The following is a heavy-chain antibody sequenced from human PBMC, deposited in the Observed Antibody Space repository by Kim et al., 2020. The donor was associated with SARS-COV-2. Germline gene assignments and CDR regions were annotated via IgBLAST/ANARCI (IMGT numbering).Heavy chain of an antibody. CDR3: ARETYSYGWKYFDY. Sequence: NPALKSRVTISVDTSKNQFSLKLSSVTAADTAVYYCARETYSYGWKYFDYWGQGTLVTVSS. V-gene: IGHV4-59*01. J-gene: IGHJ4*02. D-gene: IGHD5-18*01.